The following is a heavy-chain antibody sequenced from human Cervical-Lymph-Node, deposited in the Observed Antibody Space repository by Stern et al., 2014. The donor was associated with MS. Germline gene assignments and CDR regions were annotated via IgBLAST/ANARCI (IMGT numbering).Heavy chain of an antibody. J-gene: IGHJ4*02. CDR3: ARDPLRRDGYNFDD. V-gene: IGHV3-11*01. CDR1: GFIFSDYY. D-gene: IGHD5-24*01. Sequence: VKLVESGGGLVKPGGSLRLSCAASGFIFSDYYMNWIRQAHGKGLELVSYISNSGGAIYYADSVKGRFTISRDNAKNSLYLQMNSLRAEDTAVYYCARDPLRRDGYNFDDWGQGALVTVSS. CDR2: ISNSGGAI.